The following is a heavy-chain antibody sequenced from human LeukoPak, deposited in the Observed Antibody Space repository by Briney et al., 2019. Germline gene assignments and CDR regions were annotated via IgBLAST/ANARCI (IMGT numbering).Heavy chain of an antibody. V-gene: IGHV3-15*01. J-gene: IGHJ4*02. Sequence: PGGSLRLSCAASGFTFNDARMSWVSQAPGKGLEWVGRIRSKTDGGTADYAAPVKGRFTISRDDSKDTLFLQMNSLKTEDTAVYYCTTDPYSVPGYFDCWGQGTLVTVSS. CDR3: TTDPYSVPGYFDC. CDR2: IRSKTDGGTA. CDR1: GFTFNDAR. D-gene: IGHD6-13*01.